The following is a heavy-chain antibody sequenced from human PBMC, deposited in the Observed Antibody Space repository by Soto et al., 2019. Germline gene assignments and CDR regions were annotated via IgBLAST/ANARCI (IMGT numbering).Heavy chain of an antibody. CDR2: ISDSGGLT. Sequence: XGSLILSCAASGVAFSSHPMSWVRQAPERGVEWVSGISDSGGLTYNADSVKGRFTISRDNSKNTLYLQMNSLRAEDTALYYCARRAFGSSRSFDIWGQGAMVTVSS. CDR3: ARRAFGSSRSFDI. V-gene: IGHV3-23*01. D-gene: IGHD6-6*01. J-gene: IGHJ3*02. CDR1: GVAFSSHP.